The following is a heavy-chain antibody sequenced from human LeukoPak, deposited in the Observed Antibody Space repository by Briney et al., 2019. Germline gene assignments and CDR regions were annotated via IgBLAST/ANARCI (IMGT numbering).Heavy chain of an antibody. CDR2: IIPILGIA. CDR3: ARDLTAYCGGDCYPHY. D-gene: IGHD2-21*01. V-gene: IGHV1-69*04. CDR1: GGTFSSYT. J-gene: IGHJ4*02. Sequence: SVKASCKASGGTFSSYTISWVRQAPGQGLEWMGRIIPILGIANYAQKFQGRVTITADKSTSTAYMELSSLRSEDTAVYYCARDLTAYCGGDCYPHYWGQGTLVTVSS.